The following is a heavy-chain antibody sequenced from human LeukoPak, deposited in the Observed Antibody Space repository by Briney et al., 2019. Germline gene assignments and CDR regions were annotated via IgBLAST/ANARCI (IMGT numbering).Heavy chain of an antibody. V-gene: IGHV4-39*07. CDR1: GGSISSSSYY. CDR3: ARDPPRYGDYGVRPQFYFDY. CDR2: IYYSGST. D-gene: IGHD4-17*01. Sequence: SETLSLTCTVSGGSISSSSYYWGWIRQPPGKGLEWIGSIYYSGSTYYNPSLKSRVTISVDTSKNQFSLKLSSVTAADTAVYYCARDPPRYGDYGVRPQFYFDYWGQGTLVTVSS. J-gene: IGHJ4*02.